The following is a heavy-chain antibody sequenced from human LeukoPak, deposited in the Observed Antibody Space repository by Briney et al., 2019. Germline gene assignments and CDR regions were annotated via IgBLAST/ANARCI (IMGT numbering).Heavy chain of an antibody. CDR2: ISYDGSNK. D-gene: IGHD2-21*02. J-gene: IGHJ4*02. CDR3: ARDGDCPFDY. CDR1: GFTFSSYA. V-gene: IGHV3-30*01. Sequence: PGRSLRLSCAASGFTFSSYAMHWVRQAPGKGLEWVAVISYDGSNKYYADSVKGRFTISRDNSKNTLYLQMNSLRAEDTAAYYCARDGDCPFDYWGQGTLVTVSS.